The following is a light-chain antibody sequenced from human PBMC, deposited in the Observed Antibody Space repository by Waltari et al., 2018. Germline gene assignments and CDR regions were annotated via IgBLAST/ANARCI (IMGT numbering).Light chain of an antibody. Sequence: DYVMTQSPDSLAVSLGERATINCKSSQTLLYSSNNKNYLAWYQQKPGQPPKLLLYWASTRESGVPDRFSGSGSGTDFTLTITSLQAEDVAVYYCQQYYTTPPTFGPGTKVDIK. CDR2: WAS. CDR3: QQYYTTPPT. V-gene: IGKV4-1*01. J-gene: IGKJ3*01. CDR1: QTLLYSSNNKNY.